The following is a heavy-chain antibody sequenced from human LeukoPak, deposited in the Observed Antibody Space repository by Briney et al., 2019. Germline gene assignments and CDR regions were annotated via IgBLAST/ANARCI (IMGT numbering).Heavy chain of an antibody. CDR2: ISSSSSTI. D-gene: IGHD4-17*01. Sequence: GGSLRLSCAASGFNFSSYSMNLVRQAPGKGLEWVSYISSSSSTIYYADSVKGRFTISRDNAKNSLYLQMNSLRAEDTAVYYCARDSYGDYEPRDWYFDLWGRGTLVTVSS. J-gene: IGHJ2*01. CDR1: GFNFSSYS. CDR3: ARDSYGDYEPRDWYFDL. V-gene: IGHV3-48*04.